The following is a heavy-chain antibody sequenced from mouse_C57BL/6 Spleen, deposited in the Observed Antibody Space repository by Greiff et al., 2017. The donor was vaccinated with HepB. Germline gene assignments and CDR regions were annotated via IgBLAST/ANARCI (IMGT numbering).Heavy chain of an antibody. CDR3: ARRDDYYYGSSFFDY. J-gene: IGHJ2*01. Sequence: LQQSGPGILQSSQTLSLTCSFSGFSLSTSGMGVSWIRQPSGKGLEWLAHIYWDDDKRYNPSLKSRLTISKDTSRNQVFLKITSVDTADTATYYCARRDDYYYGSSFFDYWGQGTTLTVSS. V-gene: IGHV8-12*01. CDR1: GFSLSTSGMG. D-gene: IGHD1-1*01. CDR2: IYWDDDK.